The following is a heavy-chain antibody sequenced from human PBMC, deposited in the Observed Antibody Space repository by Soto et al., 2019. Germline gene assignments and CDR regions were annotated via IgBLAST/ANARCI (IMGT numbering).Heavy chain of an antibody. CDR1: GFTFSSYA. CDR2: ISSSSSYI. V-gene: IGHV3-21*01. CDR3: ARDSGVMSRSYDDY. D-gene: IGHD2-21*01. J-gene: IGHJ4*02. Sequence: PGGSLRLSCAASGFTFSSYAMSWVRQAPGKGLEWVSSISSSSSYIYYADSVKGRFTISRDNAKNSLYLQMNSLRAEDTAVYYCARDSGVMSRSYDDYWGQGTLVTVSS.